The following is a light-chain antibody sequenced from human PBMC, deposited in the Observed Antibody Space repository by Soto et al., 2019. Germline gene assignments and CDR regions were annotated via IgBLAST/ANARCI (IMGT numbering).Light chain of an antibody. Sequence: ENFLTQSPGTLSLSPGERATLSCRASQSVSSSYLAWYQQKPGQAPRLLIYGASSRATGIPDRFSGSGSGTDFTLTISRLEPEDFALYYCQQYGSSPKTFGQGTKVDIK. CDR2: GAS. CDR1: QSVSSSY. V-gene: IGKV3-20*01. J-gene: IGKJ1*01. CDR3: QQYGSSPKT.